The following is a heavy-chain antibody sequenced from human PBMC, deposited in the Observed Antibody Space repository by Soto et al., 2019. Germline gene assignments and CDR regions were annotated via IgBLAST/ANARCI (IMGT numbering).Heavy chain of an antibody. CDR2: MFYSGTT. CDR1: GGSISSRGYY. CDR3: ARKEDGYNRLFDY. J-gene: IGHJ4*02. V-gene: IGHV4-39*01. Sequence: SETLSLTCTVSGGSISSRGYYWAWIRQPPGKGLEWIESMFYSGTTYYNPSLKSRITIAVDTTKYQFSLRLSSVTAADTAVYYCARKEDGYNRLFDYWGQGILVTVSS. D-gene: IGHD5-12*01.